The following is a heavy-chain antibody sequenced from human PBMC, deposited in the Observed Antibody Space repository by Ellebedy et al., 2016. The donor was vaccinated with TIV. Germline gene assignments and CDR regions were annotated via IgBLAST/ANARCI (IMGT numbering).Heavy chain of an antibody. V-gene: IGHV3-21*01. Sequence: GGSLRLSXAASGFAFSTYDMNWVRQAPGKGLEWVSSISSSSSYMYYADSLKGRFTISRDDAKKSLYLQINSLSAEDTAVYYCARAGSYLSEAVFYWGQGTLVTVSS. CDR3: ARAGSYLSEAVFY. D-gene: IGHD3-10*01. CDR2: ISSSSSYM. CDR1: GFAFSTYD. J-gene: IGHJ4*02.